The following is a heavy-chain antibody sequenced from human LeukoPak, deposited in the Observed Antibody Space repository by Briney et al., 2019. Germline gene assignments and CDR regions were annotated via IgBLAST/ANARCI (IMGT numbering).Heavy chain of an antibody. Sequence: GGSLRLSCAASGFTFSSYGMHWVRQAPGKGLEWVAVISYDGSNKYYADSVKGRFTISRDNSKNTLYLQMNSLRAEDTAVYYCAKEDSGYAIGINPYYYYGMDVWGQGTTVTVSS. CDR2: ISYDGSNK. CDR1: GFTFSSYG. CDR3: AKEDSGYAIGINPYYYYGMDV. J-gene: IGHJ6*02. V-gene: IGHV3-30*18. D-gene: IGHD5-12*01.